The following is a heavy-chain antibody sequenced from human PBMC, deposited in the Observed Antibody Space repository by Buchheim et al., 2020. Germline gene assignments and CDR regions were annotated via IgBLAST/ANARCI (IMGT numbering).Heavy chain of an antibody. D-gene: IGHD3-10*01. V-gene: IGHV3-23*01. J-gene: IGHJ4*02. CDR1: GSTLSSYA. Sequence: EVQLLESGGGLVPPGGSLRLSCAASGSTLSSYAMSWVRQAPGKGLEWVSAISHSGDSTYYTDSVKGRFTISRDNSKNTPFLQMSSLRAEDTAVYNCATHYDDGSRSYSYFDSWGQGTL. CDR3: ATHYDDGSRSYSYFDS. CDR2: ISHSGDST.